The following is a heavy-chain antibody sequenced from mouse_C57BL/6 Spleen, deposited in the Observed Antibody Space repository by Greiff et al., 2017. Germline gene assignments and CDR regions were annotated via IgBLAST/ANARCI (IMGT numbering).Heavy chain of an antibody. CDR1: GFTFSDYY. J-gene: IGHJ3*01. Sequence: EVKLMESEGGLVQPGSSMKLSCTASGFTFSDYYMAWVRQVPEKGLEWVANINYDGSSTYYLDSLKSRFIISRDNAKNILYLQMSSLKSEDTATYYCARDGYGSPLAYWGQGTLVTVSA. CDR2: INYDGSST. V-gene: IGHV5-16*01. CDR3: ARDGYGSPLAY. D-gene: IGHD1-1*01.